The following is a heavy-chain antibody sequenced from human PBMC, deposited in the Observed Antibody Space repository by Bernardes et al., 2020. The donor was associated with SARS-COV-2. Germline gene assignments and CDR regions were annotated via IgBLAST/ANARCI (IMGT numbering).Heavy chain of an antibody. CDR2: VNSDGSRI. D-gene: IGHD5-12*01. CDR3: AREEGYVLGLSYHYYGMDV. Sequence: GWSLSLSCAASGFTVSVYWMHWVRQAPGKGLVWVARVNSDGSRITYADSVKGRFTISRDNAKNTLYLQMNSLRAEDTAVYYCAREEGYVLGLSYHYYGMDVWGQGTTVTVSS. J-gene: IGHJ6*02. V-gene: IGHV3-74*03. CDR1: GFTVSVYW.